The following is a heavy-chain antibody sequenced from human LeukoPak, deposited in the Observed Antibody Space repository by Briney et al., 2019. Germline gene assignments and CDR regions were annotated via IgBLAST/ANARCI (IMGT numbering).Heavy chain of an antibody. CDR3: ARGRGGHYYMDV. V-gene: IGHV1-69*05. CDR2: IIPIFGTA. Sequence: GASAKVSCKASGGTFSSYAISWVRQAPGQGLAWMGGIIPIFGTANYAQKLQGRVTITTDESTSTAYMELSSLRSEDTAVYYCARGRGGHYYMDVWGKGTTVTVSS. CDR1: GGTFSSYA. D-gene: IGHD2-15*01. J-gene: IGHJ6*03.